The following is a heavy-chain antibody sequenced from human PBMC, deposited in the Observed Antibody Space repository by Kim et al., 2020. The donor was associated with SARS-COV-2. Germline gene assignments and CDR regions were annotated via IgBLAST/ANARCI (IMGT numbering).Heavy chain of an antibody. V-gene: IGHV3-53*01. J-gene: IGHJ4*02. Sequence: SGKGRFTISRDNSKTTVYLQMNSLRAEDTAVYYCARSGRGRQLVRGDFDYWGQGTLVTVSS. D-gene: IGHD6-13*01. CDR3: ARSGRGRQLVRGDFDY.